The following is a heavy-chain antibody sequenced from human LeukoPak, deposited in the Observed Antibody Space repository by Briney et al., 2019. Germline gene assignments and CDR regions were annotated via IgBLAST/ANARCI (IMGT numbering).Heavy chain of an antibody. CDR2: IIPIFGTA. J-gene: IGHJ4*02. CDR1: GGTFSSYA. D-gene: IGHD2-21*02. Sequence: ASVKVSCKASGGTFSSYAISWVRQAPGQGVEWMGRIIPIFGTANYSQKFQGRVTITTDESTSTAYMELSSLRSEDTAVYYCARDVAYCGGDCYPEAFDYWGQGTLVTVSS. CDR3: ARDVAYCGGDCYPEAFDY. V-gene: IGHV1-69*05.